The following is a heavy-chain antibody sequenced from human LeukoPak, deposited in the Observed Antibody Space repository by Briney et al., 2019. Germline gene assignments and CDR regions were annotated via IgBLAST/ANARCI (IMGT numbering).Heavy chain of an antibody. Sequence: QAGGSLRLSCVASGFTFSNYWMSWVRQAPGKGLEWVANIKQDGSEKHYVDSVKGRFTISRDNAKSSLYLQMNSLRAEDTAVYYCARATYYYGSGSYYESIGAFDIWGQGTMVTVSS. CDR3: ARATYYYGSGSYYESIGAFDI. CDR2: IKQDGSEK. J-gene: IGHJ3*02. D-gene: IGHD3-10*01. V-gene: IGHV3-7*03. CDR1: GFTFSNYW.